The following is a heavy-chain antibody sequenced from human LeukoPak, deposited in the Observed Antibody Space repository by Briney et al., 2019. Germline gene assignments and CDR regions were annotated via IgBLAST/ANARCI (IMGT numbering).Heavy chain of an antibody. V-gene: IGHV1-69*04. J-gene: IGHJ4*02. CDR1: GGTFSSYA. CDR3: ASIVGATTFYY. CDR2: IIPILGIA. Sequence: ASVKVSCKASGGTFSSYAISWVRQAPGQGLEWMGRIIPILGIANYAQKFQGRVTITADKSTSTAYMELGSLRSDDTAVYYCASIVGATTFYYWGQGTLVTVSS. D-gene: IGHD1-26*01.